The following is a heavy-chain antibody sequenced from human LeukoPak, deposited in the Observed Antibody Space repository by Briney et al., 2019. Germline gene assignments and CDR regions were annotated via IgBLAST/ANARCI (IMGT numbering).Heavy chain of an antibody. D-gene: IGHD5-18*01. CDR1: GGSVSTGSYY. V-gene: IGHV4-61*09. CDR3: AKGAGGFSYYNWFDP. CDR2: IHTSGTM. J-gene: IGHJ5*02. Sequence: SETLSLTCTVSGGSVSTGSYYWSWIRQPAGRGLEWIGHIHTSGTMNYNASLKSRVRISVETSKNQFSLKLASVTAADTAIYYCAKGAGGFSYYNWFDPWGQGTLVTVSS.